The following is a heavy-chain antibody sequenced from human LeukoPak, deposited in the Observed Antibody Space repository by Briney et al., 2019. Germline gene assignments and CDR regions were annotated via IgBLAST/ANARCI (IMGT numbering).Heavy chain of an antibody. J-gene: IGHJ4*02. CDR3: ARGDYPGVDY. CDR2: ISYDGSNK. D-gene: IGHD4-17*01. Sequence: GGSLRLSCAASGLTFSSYWMSWVRQAPGKGLEWVAVISYDGSNKYYADSVKGRFTISRDNSKNTLYLQMNSLRAEDTAVYYCARGDYPGVDYWGQGTLVTVSS. V-gene: IGHV3-30-3*01. CDR1: GLTFSSYW.